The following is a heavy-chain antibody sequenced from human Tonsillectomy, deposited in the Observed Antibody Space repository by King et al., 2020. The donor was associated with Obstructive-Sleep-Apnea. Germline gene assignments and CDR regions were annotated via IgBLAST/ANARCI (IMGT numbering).Heavy chain of an antibody. CDR3: ARWNEGFDY. Sequence: QLQESGPGLVRPSETLSLTCTVPGGSITNYYWGWIRQPPGKGLEWIGYIYYSVITDYNPALRGRVTISVETSKNPLSLRVTSVTAADTAEYFCARWNEGFDYWGQGTLVTVSS. CDR2: IYYSVIT. CDR1: GGSITNYY. J-gene: IGHJ4*02. V-gene: IGHV4-59*08. D-gene: IGHD1-1*01.